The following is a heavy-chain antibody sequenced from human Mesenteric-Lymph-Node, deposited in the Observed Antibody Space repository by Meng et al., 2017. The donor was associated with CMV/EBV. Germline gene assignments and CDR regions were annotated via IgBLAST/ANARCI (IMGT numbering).Heavy chain of an antibody. CDR3: ARSTHYSSAKYGMDV. J-gene: IGHJ6*02. D-gene: IGHD6-19*01. CDR1: GDSVSSNSAA. Sequence: LRLSCAISGDSVSSNSAAWNWIRQSPSRGLEWLGRTYYRSKWYNDYAVSVQSRITINPDTSKNQFSLQLNSVTPEDTAVYYCARSTHYSSAKYGMDVWGQGTTVTVSS. CDR2: TYYRSKWYN. V-gene: IGHV6-1*01.